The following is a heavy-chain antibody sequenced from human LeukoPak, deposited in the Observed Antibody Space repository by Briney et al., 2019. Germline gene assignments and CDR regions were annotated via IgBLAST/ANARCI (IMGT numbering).Heavy chain of an antibody. CDR3: ARHGSWYGTFHN. J-gene: IGHJ4*02. D-gene: IGHD6-13*01. Sequence: SETLSLTCTISGGSVSNSSYYWGWIRQPPGKGLEWIGSIYFPGTTYYNPSLKSRVTISIDTAKNQFSLKLTAVTAADTAVYYCARHGSWYGTFHNWGQGTLVTVSS. V-gene: IGHV4-39*01. CDR1: GGSVSNSSYY. CDR2: IYFPGTT.